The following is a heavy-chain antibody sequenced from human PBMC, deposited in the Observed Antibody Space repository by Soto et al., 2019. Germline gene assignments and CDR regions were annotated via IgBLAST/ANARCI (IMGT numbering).Heavy chain of an antibody. V-gene: IGHV3-30*18. Sequence: GGSLRLSCAASGFTFSSYGMHWVRQAPGKGLEWVAVISYDGSNKYYADSVKGRFTISRDNSKKTLYLHMNSLRAEDTAVYYCAKYEAFWRGSLDAFDIWGQGIMVTVS. CDR2: ISYDGSNK. CDR1: GFTFSSYG. J-gene: IGHJ3*02. D-gene: IGHD3-3*01. CDR3: AKYEAFWRGSLDAFDI.